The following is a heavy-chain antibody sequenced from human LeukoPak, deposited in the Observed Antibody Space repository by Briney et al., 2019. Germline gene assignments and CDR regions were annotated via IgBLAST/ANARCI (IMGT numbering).Heavy chain of an antibody. D-gene: IGHD6-13*01. CDR1: GFTFSSYA. J-gene: IGHJ1*01. CDR2: ISIGGGST. CDR3: AVGIAPAGTSAFYFHH. Sequence: GGSLRLSCAPSGFTFSSYAMSWVRQAPGKGLEWVSTISIGGGSTYYPDSVKGRFTISRDNSRNTLYLQVNSLRVEDTAIYYCAVGIAPAGTSAFYFHHWGQGTLVTVSS. V-gene: IGHV3-23*01.